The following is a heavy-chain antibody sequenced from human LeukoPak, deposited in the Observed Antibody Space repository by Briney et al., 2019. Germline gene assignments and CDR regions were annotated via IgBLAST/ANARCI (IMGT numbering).Heavy chain of an antibody. CDR1: GFSFSTYA. D-gene: IGHD3-9*01. CDR3: ARGHYDVLAASYKWTPDY. CDR2: ITSGGDYI. J-gene: IGHJ4*02. V-gene: IGHV3-21*01. Sequence: GGSLRLSCAASGFSFSTYAMSWVRQAPGKGLEWVSSITSGGDYIYYADSVKGRFTTSRDNAKNSLSLQLNSLRVEDTAVYYCARGHYDVLAASYKWTPDYWGQGTLVTVSS.